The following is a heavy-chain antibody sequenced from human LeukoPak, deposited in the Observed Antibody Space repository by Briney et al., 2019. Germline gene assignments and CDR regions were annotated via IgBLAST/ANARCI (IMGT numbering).Heavy chain of an antibody. CDR3: ARGIDGLTRYFDY. V-gene: IGHV3-30*04. Sequence: GGSLRLSCAASGFTFSSYAMHWVRQALGKGLEWVAVISYDGSNKYYADSVKGRFTISRDNSKDTLYLQMNSLRAEDTAVYYCARGIDGLTRYFDYWGQGTLVTVSS. CDR2: ISYDGSNK. CDR1: GFTFSSYA. J-gene: IGHJ4*02. D-gene: IGHD3-9*01.